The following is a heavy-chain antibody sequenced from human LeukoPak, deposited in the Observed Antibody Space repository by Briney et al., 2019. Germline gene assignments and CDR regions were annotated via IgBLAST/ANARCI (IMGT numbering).Heavy chain of an antibody. Sequence: GASVKVSCKASGYTFTSNYIHWVRQAPGQGLEWMGMIYPRDGSTSYAQKFQGRVTMTRDTSTSTVYMELSSLRSEDTAVYYCARVGGSYYGYWGQGTLVTVSS. CDR2: IYPRDGST. V-gene: IGHV1-46*01. D-gene: IGHD1-26*01. CDR3: ARVGGSYYGY. J-gene: IGHJ4*02. CDR1: GYTFTSNY.